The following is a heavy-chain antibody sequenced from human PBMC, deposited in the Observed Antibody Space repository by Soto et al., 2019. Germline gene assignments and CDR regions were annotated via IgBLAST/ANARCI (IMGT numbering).Heavy chain of an antibody. J-gene: IGHJ4*02. D-gene: IGHD2-15*01. CDR3: AEAGQGVARSPGD. CDR2: LSYDESNT. CDR1: GFTFGDFG. V-gene: IGHV3-30*03. Sequence: QVQLVESGGGVVQPGRSLRLSCLASGFTFGDFGMHWVRQAPGKGLEWVAALSYDESNTYYADSVKGRFTISRDISKNTLYPQIHRLGPEDTGVDFCAEAGQGVARSPGDWGQGTLGTVSS.